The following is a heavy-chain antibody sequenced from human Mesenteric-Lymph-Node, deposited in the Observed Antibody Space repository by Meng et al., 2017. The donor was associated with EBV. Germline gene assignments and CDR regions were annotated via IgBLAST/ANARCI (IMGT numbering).Heavy chain of an antibody. Sequence: QVQQQQWGAGLLKPSDTLSLNCAVYGGSFSAYYWTWIRQPPGKGLEWIGEINHSGSTIYNPSLKSRVTMSVDTSKSQFSLKLSSVTAADTAVYFCARQRSDSRLFDYWGQGTLVTVSS. CDR3: ARQRSDSRLFDY. CDR1: GGSFSAYY. CDR2: INHSGST. J-gene: IGHJ4*01. V-gene: IGHV4-34*01. D-gene: IGHD4-11*01.